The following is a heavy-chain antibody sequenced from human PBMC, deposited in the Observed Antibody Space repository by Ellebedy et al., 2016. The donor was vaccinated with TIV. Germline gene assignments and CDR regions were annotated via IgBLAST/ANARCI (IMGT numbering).Heavy chain of an antibody. CDR1: GFTFSTYA. CDR3: ARSYSSGWFDY. Sequence: PGGSLRLSCTASGFTFSTYAMSWVRQAPGKGLEWVSLISGSGGSTYYTDSVKGRFSIYRDNSKNTMYLQMNSLRAEETAVYWCARSYSSGWFDYWGQGTLVTVSS. J-gene: IGHJ4*02. D-gene: IGHD6-19*01. V-gene: IGHV3-23*01. CDR2: ISGSGGST.